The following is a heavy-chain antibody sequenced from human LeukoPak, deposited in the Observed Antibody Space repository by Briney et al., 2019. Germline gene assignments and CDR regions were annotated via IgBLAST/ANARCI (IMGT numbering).Heavy chain of an antibody. D-gene: IGHD3-22*01. Sequence: GASVKVSCKASGYTFTGYYMHWVRQAPGQGLEWMGRINPNSGGTNYAQKFQGRVTMTRDTSISTAYMELSRLRSDDTAVYYCARRGKNYCDSSGYYSLFDYWGQGTLVTVSS. J-gene: IGHJ4*02. CDR3: ARRGKNYCDSSGYYSLFDY. CDR1: GYTFTGYY. V-gene: IGHV1-2*06. CDR2: INPNSGGT.